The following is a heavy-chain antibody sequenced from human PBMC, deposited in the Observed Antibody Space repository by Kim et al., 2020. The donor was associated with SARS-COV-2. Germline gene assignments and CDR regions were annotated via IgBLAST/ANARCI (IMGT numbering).Heavy chain of an antibody. CDR3: ARGWGYYYGSGSPGDY. D-gene: IGHD3-10*01. V-gene: IGHV3-48*04. J-gene: IGHJ4*02. CDR2: ISSSSSTI. CDR1: GFTFSSYS. Sequence: GGSLRLSCAASGFTFSSYSMNWVRQAPGKGLEWVSYISSSSSTIYYADSVKGRFTISRDNVKNSLYLQMNSLRAEDTAVYYCARGWGYYYGSGSPGDYWGQGTLVTVSS.